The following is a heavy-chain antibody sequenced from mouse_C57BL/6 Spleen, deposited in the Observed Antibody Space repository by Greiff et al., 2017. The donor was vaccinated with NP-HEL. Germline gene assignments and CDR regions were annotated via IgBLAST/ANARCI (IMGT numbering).Heavy chain of an antibody. J-gene: IGHJ2*01. CDR3: ARTFFDY. CDR1: GFNIKNTS. Sequence: VQLQQSVAELVRPGASVKLSCTASGFNIKNTSMHWVKQRPEQGLEWIGRIDPANGNTKYAPKFQGKATITADTSSNTAYLQLSSLTSEDTAIYYCARTFFDYWGQGTTLTVSS. V-gene: IGHV14-3*01. CDR2: IDPANGNT.